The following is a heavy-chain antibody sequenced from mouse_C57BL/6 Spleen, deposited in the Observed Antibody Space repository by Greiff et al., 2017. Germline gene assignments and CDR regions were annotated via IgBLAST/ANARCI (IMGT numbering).Heavy chain of an antibody. CDR2: IDPETGGT. V-gene: IGHV1-15*01. CDR3: TRNCYWYFDV. D-gene: IGHD4-1*01. CDR1: GYTFTDYE. J-gene: IGHJ1*03. Sequence: VQLQQSGAELVRPGASVTLSCKASGYTFTDYEMHWVKQTPVHGLEWIGAIDPETGGTAYNQKFKGKAILTADKSSSTAYMELRSLTSEDSAVYYCTRNCYWYFDVWGTGTTVTVPS.